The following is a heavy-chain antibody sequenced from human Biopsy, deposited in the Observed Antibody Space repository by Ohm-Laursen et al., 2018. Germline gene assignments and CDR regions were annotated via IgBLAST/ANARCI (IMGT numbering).Heavy chain of an antibody. D-gene: IGHD2-15*01. CDR1: GFTYTNYA. CDR2: IGGSGGGT. V-gene: IGHV3-23*01. CDR3: ARPMSRVVAYGMDV. J-gene: IGHJ6*02. Sequence: SLRLSCPASGFTYTNYAMSWVRQAPGKGLEWVSAIGGSGGGTYYADSVKGRFTISRDDSKNTVYLQMNSLRVEDRAVYYCARPMSRVVAYGMDVWGQGTTVTVSS.